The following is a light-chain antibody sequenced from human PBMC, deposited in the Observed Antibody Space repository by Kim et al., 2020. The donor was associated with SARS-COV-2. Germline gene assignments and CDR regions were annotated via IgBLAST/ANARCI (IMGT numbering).Light chain of an antibody. J-gene: IGLJ3*02. CDR2: HDS. CDR1: KLGAKY. Sequence: SPAQAPRINCSGDKLGAKYASWYQQQAGQSPVFIIYHDSRRPSGIPERFSGSNSGNTATLTISATQTMDEADYYCQAWYSNSHWVFGGGTQLTVL. CDR3: QAWYSNSHWV. V-gene: IGLV3-1*01.